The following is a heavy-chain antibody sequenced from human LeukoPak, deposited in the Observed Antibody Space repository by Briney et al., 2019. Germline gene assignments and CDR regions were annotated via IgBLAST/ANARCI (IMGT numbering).Heavy chain of an antibody. J-gene: IGHJ6*02. Sequence: GGSLRLSRAASGFTFSNAWMSWVRQAPGKGLEWVGRIKSKTDGGTTDYAAPVKGRFTISRDDSKNTLYLQMNSLKTEDTAVYYCATDYRYYYYGLDVWGQGTTVTVSS. D-gene: IGHD2-15*01. CDR2: IKSKTDGGTT. V-gene: IGHV3-15*01. CDR1: GFTFSNAW. CDR3: ATDYRYYYYGLDV.